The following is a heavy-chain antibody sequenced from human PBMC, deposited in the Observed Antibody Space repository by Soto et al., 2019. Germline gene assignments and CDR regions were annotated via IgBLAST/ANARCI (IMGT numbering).Heavy chain of an antibody. CDR1: GGSISSGGYY. V-gene: IGHV4-31*03. CDR2: IYYSGST. D-gene: IGHD3-16*01. Sequence: QVQLQESGPGLVKPSQTLSLTCTVSGGSISSGGYYWSWIRQHPGKGLEWIGYIYYSGSTYYNPSLKSRVTISVDTSKNPFSLKLSSVTAADTAVYYCARFRGGDYYYYYGMDVWGQGTTVTVSS. J-gene: IGHJ6*02. CDR3: ARFRGGDYYYYYGMDV.